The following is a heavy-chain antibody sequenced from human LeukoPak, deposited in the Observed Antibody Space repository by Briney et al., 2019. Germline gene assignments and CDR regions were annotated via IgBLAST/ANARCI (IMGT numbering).Heavy chain of an antibody. CDR3: AKEVLDSSGYYPGGYFDY. D-gene: IGHD3-22*01. J-gene: IGHJ4*02. Sequence: PGGSLRLSCAASGFTFSSYAMSWVRQAPGKGLEWVSAISGSGGSTYYADSVKGRFTISRDNSKNTLYLQMNSLRAEDTAVYYCAKEVLDSSGYYPGGYFDYRGQGTLVTVSS. CDR2: ISGSGGST. CDR1: GFTFSSYA. V-gene: IGHV3-23*01.